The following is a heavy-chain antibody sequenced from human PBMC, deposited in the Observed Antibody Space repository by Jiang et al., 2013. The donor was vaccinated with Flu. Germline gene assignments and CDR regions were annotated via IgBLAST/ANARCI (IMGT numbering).Heavy chain of an antibody. CDR2: IYYSGST. Sequence: KPSETLSLTCTVSGGSISSSSYYWGWIRQPPGKGLEWIGSIYYSGSTYYNPSLKSRVTISVDTSKNQFSLKLSSVTAADTAVYYCARQVPILTGPPTYYFDYWGQGTLVTVSS. CDR1: GGSISSSSYY. D-gene: IGHD3-9*01. V-gene: IGHV4-39*01. J-gene: IGHJ4*02. CDR3: ARQVPILTGPPTYYFDY.